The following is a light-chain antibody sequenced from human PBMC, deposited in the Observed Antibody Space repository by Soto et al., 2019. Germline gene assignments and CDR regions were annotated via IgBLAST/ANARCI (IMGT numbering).Light chain of an antibody. V-gene: IGKV3-11*01. J-gene: IGKJ3*01. CDR2: DAS. CDR1: QRVSSS. Sequence: EIVLTQSPDTLSLSQGERATLSCRASQRVSSSLAWYQQKPGQAPRLLIYDASNRATGLPARFSGSGAGTDFTLTISSLEPEGFAVYYGQQRGNWPPEVTFGPGTKVDIK. CDR3: QQRGNWPPEVT.